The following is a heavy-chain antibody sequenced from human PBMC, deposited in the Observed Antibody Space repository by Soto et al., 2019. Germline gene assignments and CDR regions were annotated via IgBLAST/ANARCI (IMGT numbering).Heavy chain of an antibody. J-gene: IGHJ4*02. CDR2: ISSSSSTI. CDR1: GFTFSSYS. CDR3: VRERILLYAISQSIAAAGGSYFDY. Sequence: EVQLVESGGGLVQPGGSLRLSCAASGFTFSSYSMNWVRQAPGKGLEWVSYISSSSSTIYYADSVKGRFTISRDNAKNSLYLQMNSLRDEDTDVYYCVRERILLYAISQSIAAAGGSYFDYWGQGTLVTVSS. D-gene: IGHD6-13*01. V-gene: IGHV3-48*02.